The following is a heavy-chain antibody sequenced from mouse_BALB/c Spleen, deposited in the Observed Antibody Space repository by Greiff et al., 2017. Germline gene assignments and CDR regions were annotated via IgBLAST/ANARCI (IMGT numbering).Heavy chain of an antibody. J-gene: IGHJ3*01. CDR2: IDPANGNT. Sequence: VQLKESGAELVKPGASVKLSCTASGFNIKDTYMHWVKQRPEQGLEWIGRIDPANGNTKYDPKFQGKATITADTSSNTAYLQLSSLTSEDTAVYYCALDGYYLAYWGQGTLVTVSA. CDR1: GFNIKDTY. D-gene: IGHD2-3*01. CDR3: ALDGYYLAY. V-gene: IGHV14-3*02.